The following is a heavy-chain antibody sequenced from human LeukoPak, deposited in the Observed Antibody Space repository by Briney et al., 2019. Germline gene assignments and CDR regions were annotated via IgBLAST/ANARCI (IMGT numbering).Heavy chain of an antibody. J-gene: IGHJ4*02. CDR2: ISGSGGST. CDR3: AKARRYCSGGSCLYYFDY. CDR1: GFTFSSNA. V-gene: IGHV3-23*01. D-gene: IGHD2-15*01. Sequence: GGSLRLSCAASGFTFSSNAMSWVRQAPGKGLEWVSAISGSGGSTYYADSVKGRFTISRDNSKNTLCLQMNSLRAEDTAVYYCAKARRYCSGGSCLYYFDYWGQGTLVTVSS.